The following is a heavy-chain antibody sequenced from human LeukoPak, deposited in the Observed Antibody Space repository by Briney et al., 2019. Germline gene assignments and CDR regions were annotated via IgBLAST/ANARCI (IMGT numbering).Heavy chain of an antibody. V-gene: IGHV3-15*01. D-gene: IGHD4-23*01. CDR2: IKSKTDGGTT. CDR3: MTSATVVTGY. CDR1: GFTFSNTR. J-gene: IGHJ4*02. Sequence: GGSLRLSCTASGFTFSNTRMTWVRQGPGKGLEWVGRIKSKTDGGTTDYAAPVKGRFTISRDDSENTLYLQMSSLKPEDTAVYYCMTSATVVTGYWGQGTLVTVSS.